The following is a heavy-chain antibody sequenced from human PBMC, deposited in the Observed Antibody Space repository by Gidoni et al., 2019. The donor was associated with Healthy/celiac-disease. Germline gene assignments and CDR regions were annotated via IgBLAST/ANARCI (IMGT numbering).Heavy chain of an antibody. V-gene: IGHV4-59*01. Sequence: QVQLQESGPGLVKPSETLSLTCTVSGGSISSYYWSWIRQPPGKGLEWIGYIYYSGSTNYNPSRKSRVTISVDTSKNQFSLKLSSVTAADTAVYYCARRVVVSGWYFDYWGQGTLVTVSS. J-gene: IGHJ4*02. CDR1: GGSISSYY. D-gene: IGHD6-19*01. CDR2: IYYSGST. CDR3: ARRVVVSGWYFDY.